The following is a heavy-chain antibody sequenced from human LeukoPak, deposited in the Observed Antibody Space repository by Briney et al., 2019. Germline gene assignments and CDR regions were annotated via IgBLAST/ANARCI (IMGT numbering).Heavy chain of an antibody. J-gene: IGHJ4*02. CDR3: ARDHPGGSYYLDY. CDR1: GFTFSSYG. Sequence: GGSLRLSCAASGFTFSSYGMHWVRQAPGKGLEWVAVIWYDGSNKYYADSVKGRFTISRDNSKNTLYLQMNSLRAEDTAVYYCARDHPGGSYYLDYWGQGTLVTVSS. V-gene: IGHV3-33*01. CDR2: IWYDGSNK. D-gene: IGHD1-26*01.